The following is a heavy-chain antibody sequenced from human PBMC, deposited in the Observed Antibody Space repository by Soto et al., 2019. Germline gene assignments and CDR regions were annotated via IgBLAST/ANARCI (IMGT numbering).Heavy chain of an antibody. CDR1: GYTFTSYF. CDR3: ARSDIVVVEAASPVYFDY. V-gene: IGHV1-46*01. J-gene: IGHJ4*02. CDR2: INPSGIRA. Sequence: QVQLVQSGAEVKKPGASVKVSCKASGYTFTSYFLHWERQAPGQGLEWMGLINPSGIRANYPQKFQGRVTMTRDTSASTVYMELSSLRSEDTAVYYCARSDIVVVEAASPVYFDYWGQGTLVTVSS. D-gene: IGHD2-15*01.